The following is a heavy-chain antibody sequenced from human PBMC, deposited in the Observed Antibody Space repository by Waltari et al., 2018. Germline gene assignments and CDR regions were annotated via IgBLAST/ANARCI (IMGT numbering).Heavy chain of an antibody. CDR1: GGSFSGYY. CDR2: INHSGST. V-gene: IGHV4-34*01. J-gene: IGHJ4*02. CDR3: ARGPRKTSGYYEDDY. D-gene: IGHD3-22*01. Sequence: QVQLQQWGAGLLKPSETLSLTCAVYGGSFSGYYWSWIRQPPGKGLEWIGEINHSGSTNYNPSLKSRVTISVDTSKNQFSLKLSSVTAADTAVYYCARGPRKTSGYYEDDYWGQGTLVTVSS.